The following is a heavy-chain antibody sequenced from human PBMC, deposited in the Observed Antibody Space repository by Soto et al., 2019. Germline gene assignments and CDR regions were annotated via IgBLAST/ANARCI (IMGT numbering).Heavy chain of an antibody. V-gene: IGHV3-30-3*01. CDR2: ISYDGSNK. D-gene: IGHD2-2*01. CDR3: ARYGREVYCSSTSCYLGLCDY. CDR1: GFTFSSYA. Sequence: QVQLVESGGGVVQPGRSLRLSCAASGFTFSSYAMHWVRQAPGKGLEWVAVISYDGSNKYYADSVKGRFTISRDNSKNTLYLQMNSLRAEDTAVYYCARYGREVYCSSTSCYLGLCDYWGQGTLVTVSS. J-gene: IGHJ4*02.